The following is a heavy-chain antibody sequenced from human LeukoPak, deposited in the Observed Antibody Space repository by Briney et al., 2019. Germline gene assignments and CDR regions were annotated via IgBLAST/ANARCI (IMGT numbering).Heavy chain of an antibody. J-gene: IGHJ3*02. CDR3: ADSSGWYDAFDI. CDR2: INHSGST. CDR1: GGSFSGYY. D-gene: IGHD6-19*01. V-gene: IGHV4-34*01. Sequence: SETLSLTCAVYGGSFSGYYWSWIRQPPGKGLEWIGEINHSGSTNYNPSLKSRVTISVDTSKNQFSLKLSSVTAADTAVYYCADSSGWYDAFDIWDQGTMVTVSS.